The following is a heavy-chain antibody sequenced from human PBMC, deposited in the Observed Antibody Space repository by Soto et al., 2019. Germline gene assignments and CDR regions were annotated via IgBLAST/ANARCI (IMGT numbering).Heavy chain of an antibody. CDR3: ARQRLWGTSGYYYFEN. Sequence: GESLKISCKGSGHIFSNYWIGWVRQMPGKGLEWMGIIYPGDSDTRYSPSFQGQVTITVDKSINTACLQWSRLKASDTAMYYCARQRLWGTSGYYYFENWGQGTLVTVSS. J-gene: IGHJ4*02. V-gene: IGHV5-51*01. D-gene: IGHD3-22*01. CDR2: IYPGDSDT. CDR1: GHIFSNYW.